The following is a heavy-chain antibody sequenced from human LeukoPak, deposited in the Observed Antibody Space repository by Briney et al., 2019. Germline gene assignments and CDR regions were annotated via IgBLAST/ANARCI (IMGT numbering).Heavy chain of an antibody. D-gene: IGHD3-16*02. CDR1: GGSISSYY. CDR3: ARGVITFGGVIERFDY. V-gene: IGHV4-59*01. CDR2: IYYSGST. Sequence: PSETLSLTCTVSGGSISSYYRSWIRQPPGKGLEWIGYIYYSGSTNYNPSLKSRVTISVDTSKNQFSLKLSSVTAADTAVYYCARGVITFGGVIERFDYWGQGTLVTVSS. J-gene: IGHJ4*02.